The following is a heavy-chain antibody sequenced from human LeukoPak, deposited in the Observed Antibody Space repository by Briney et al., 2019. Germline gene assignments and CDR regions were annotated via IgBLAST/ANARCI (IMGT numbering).Heavy chain of an antibody. CDR2: IKSKTDGGTT. CDR1: GFTFSNAW. J-gene: IGHJ6*03. Sequence: GGSLRLSCAASGFTFSNAWMSWVRQAPGKGLEWVGRIKSKTDGGTTDYAAPVKGRFTISRDDSKNTLYLQMNSLKTEDTAVYYCTTGTTYYDFWSGYPYSYYYYYMDVWGKGTTVTVSS. D-gene: IGHD3-3*01. V-gene: IGHV3-15*01. CDR3: TTGTTYYDFWSGYPYSYYYYYMDV.